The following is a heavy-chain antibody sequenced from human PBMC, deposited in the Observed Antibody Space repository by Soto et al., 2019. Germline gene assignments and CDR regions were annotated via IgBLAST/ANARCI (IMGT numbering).Heavy chain of an antibody. D-gene: IGHD6-6*01. CDR2: RNPNSGNT. Sequence: ASLKVSCKPSGYTFTSYDINWVRQATGQGVEWMGWRNPNSGNTGYGQKFQRRVTMNRNTTISTADIELSSLRSEDTAVYYCARWRVRQLRGMDVWGQGTTVTVSS. CDR3: ARWRVRQLRGMDV. CDR1: GYTFTSYD. V-gene: IGHV1-8*01. J-gene: IGHJ6*02.